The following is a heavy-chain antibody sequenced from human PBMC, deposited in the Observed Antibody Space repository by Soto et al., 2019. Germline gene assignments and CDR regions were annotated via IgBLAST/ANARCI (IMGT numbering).Heavy chain of an antibody. J-gene: IGHJ4*02. V-gene: IGHV3-23*01. CDR1: GGTFRTYA. CDR2: ISGSGDST. CDR3: AKERSSGRSLDY. Sequence: WGPLRLPCAASGGTFRTYARNWIRQAPGKGLEWVSGISGSGDSTYYADSVKGRFTVSRDNSKNTLYLQMNSLRAEDTAVFYCAKERSSGRSLDYWGQGTLVTVSS. D-gene: IGHD6-19*01.